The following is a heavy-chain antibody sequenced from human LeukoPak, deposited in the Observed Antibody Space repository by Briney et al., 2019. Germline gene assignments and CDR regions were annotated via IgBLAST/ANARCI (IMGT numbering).Heavy chain of an antibody. CDR1: GFTFSSYA. D-gene: IGHD2/OR15-2a*01. V-gene: IGHV3-30-3*01. J-gene: IGHJ3*02. CDR3: ARDVSSAFDI. CDR2: ISYDGINK. Sequence: RGRSLRLSCAASGFTFSSYAMHWVRQAPGKGLEWVAVISYDGINKYYADSVKGRFTISRDNSKNTLYLQTNSLRAEDTAVFYCARDVSSAFDIWGQGTMVTVSS.